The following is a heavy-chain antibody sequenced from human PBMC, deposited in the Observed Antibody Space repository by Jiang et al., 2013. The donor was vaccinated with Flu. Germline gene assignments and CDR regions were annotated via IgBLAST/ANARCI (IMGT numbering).Heavy chain of an antibody. V-gene: IGHV3-7*01. Sequence: GGGLVQPGGSLRLSCAASGFTFSSYWMSWVRQAPGKGLEWVANIKQDGSEKYYVDSVKGRFTISRDNAKNSLYLQMNSLRAEDTAVYYCARVGYYGDYVYYFDYWGQGTLVTVSS. CDR1: GFTFSSYW. D-gene: IGHD4-17*01. J-gene: IGHJ4*02. CDR3: ARVGYYGDYVYYFDY. CDR2: IKQDGSEK.